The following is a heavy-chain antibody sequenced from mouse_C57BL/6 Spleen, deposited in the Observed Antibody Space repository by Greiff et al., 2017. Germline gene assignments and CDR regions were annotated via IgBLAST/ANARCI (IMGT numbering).Heavy chain of an antibody. J-gene: IGHJ3*01. V-gene: IGHV5-6*02. CDR3: ARRIYDGYPAWFAY. D-gene: IGHD2-3*01. CDR2: ISSGGSYT. Sequence: EVKLQESGGDLVKPGGSLKLSCAASGITFSSYGMSWVRQTPDKRLEWVATISSGGSYTYYPDSVKGRFTISRDNAKNTLYLQMSSLKSEDTAMYYCARRIYDGYPAWFAYWGQGTLVTVSA. CDR1: GITFSSYG.